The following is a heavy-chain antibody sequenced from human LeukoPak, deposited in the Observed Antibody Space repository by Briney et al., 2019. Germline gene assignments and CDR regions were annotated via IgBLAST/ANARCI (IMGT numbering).Heavy chain of an antibody. Sequence: GESLKISCKGSGYSFTTYWIGWVRQMPGKGLECLGVIYPGDSDTRYSPSFQGQVTISADKSISTAYLQWSSLKASDTAMYYCARPKQFSGYFDYWGQGTLVTVSS. D-gene: IGHD3-10*01. CDR1: GYSFTTYW. CDR2: IYPGDSDT. J-gene: IGHJ4*02. V-gene: IGHV5-51*01. CDR3: ARPKQFSGYFDY.